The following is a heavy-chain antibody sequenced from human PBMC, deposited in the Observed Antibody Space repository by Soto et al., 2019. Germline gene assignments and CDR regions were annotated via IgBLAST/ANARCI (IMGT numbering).Heavy chain of an antibody. CDR2: ISSSSSYI. V-gene: IGHV3-21*01. CDR3: ARDSIMITFGGVIDY. CDR1: GFTFSSYS. Sequence: GGSLRLSCAASGFTFSSYSMNWVRQAPGKGLEWVSSISSSSSYIYYADSVKGRFTISRDNAKNSLYLQMNSLRAEDTAVYYCARDSIMITFGGVIDYWGQGTLVTVSS. J-gene: IGHJ4*02. D-gene: IGHD3-16*01.